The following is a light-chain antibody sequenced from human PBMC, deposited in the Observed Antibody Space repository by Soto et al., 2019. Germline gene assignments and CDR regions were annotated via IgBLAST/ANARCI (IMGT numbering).Light chain of an antibody. V-gene: IGKV3-15*01. CDR3: QQYNIWPPWT. CDR1: QSVSNN. CDR2: GAS. Sequence: EIVLTHSPATLSLSPWEIATLSCRASQSVSNNLAWYQQRPGQAPRLLIYGASTRATGVPARFSGSGSGTDFTLTISSLQSEDFAVYYCQQYNIWPPWTFGQGTKVDIK. J-gene: IGKJ1*01.